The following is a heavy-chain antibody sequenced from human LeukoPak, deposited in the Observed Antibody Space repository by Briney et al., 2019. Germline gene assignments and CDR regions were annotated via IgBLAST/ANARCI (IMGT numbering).Heavy chain of an antibody. CDR3: ATHHREGVTGREYFQH. Sequence: GGSLRLSCAASGFTFSSYGMYWVRQAPGKGLEWVAVISYDGSNKYYADSVKGRFTISRDNSKNTLYLQMSSLRAEDTAVYYCATHHREGVTGREYFQHWGQGTLVTVSS. D-gene: IGHD6-19*01. J-gene: IGHJ1*01. CDR1: GFTFSSYG. V-gene: IGHV3-30*03. CDR2: ISYDGSNK.